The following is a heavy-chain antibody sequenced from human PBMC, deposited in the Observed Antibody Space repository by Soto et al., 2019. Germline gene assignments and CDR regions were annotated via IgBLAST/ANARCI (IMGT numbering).Heavy chain of an antibody. Sequence: QVQLVQSGAEVKKPGSSVKVSCKASGGTFTSYAISWVRQAPGQGLEWMGGIIPIFGAANYAQKFQGRVTITADESTSTAYMELSSLRSEDTALYYCARSARNYDILTVYYMSFDYWGQGTLVTVSS. CDR3: ARSARNYDILTVYYMSFDY. CDR1: GGTFTSYA. D-gene: IGHD3-9*01. V-gene: IGHV1-69*12. CDR2: IIPIFGAA. J-gene: IGHJ4*02.